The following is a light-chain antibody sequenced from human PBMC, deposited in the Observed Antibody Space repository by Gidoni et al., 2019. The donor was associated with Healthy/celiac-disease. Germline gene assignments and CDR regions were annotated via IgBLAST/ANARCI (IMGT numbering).Light chain of an antibody. V-gene: IGKV1-5*03. CDR3: QQYNSYPLT. J-gene: IGKJ4*01. CDR2: KAS. Sequence: DIQMTQSPSTLSASVGDRVTITCRASQSISSWLAWYQQKPGKAPKLLIYKASSLESGVTSRFSGSGSGKEFTLTISSLQPDDFATYYCQQYNSYPLTCGGGTKVEIK. CDR1: QSISSW.